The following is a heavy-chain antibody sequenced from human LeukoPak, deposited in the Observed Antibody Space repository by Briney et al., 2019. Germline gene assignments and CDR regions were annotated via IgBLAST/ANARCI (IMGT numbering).Heavy chain of an antibody. CDR3: AREESMVRGVSWFDP. D-gene: IGHD3-10*01. J-gene: IGHJ5*02. CDR2: ISYSGTT. V-gene: IGHV4-59*11. CDR1: GGSISSHY. Sequence: SETLSLTCTVSGGSISSHYWSWIRQPPGKGLEWSGYISYSGTTNYNPSLKSRVTISVDTSNNQFSLRLTSVTAADTAVYYCAREESMVRGVSWFDPWGQGTLVTVSP.